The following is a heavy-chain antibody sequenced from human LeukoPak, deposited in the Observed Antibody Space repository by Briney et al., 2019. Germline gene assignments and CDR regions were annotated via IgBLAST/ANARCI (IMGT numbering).Heavy chain of an antibody. D-gene: IGHD3-16*01. J-gene: IGHJ4*02. CDR1: GFTFSSYS. V-gene: IGHV3-49*04. CDR2: IRSKVYGGTT. Sequence: SGGSLRLSCAASGFTFSSYSMNWVRQAPGKGLEWVGFIRSKVYGGTTEYAASVKGRFTISRDDSKSIAYLQMNSLKTEDTAVYYCTRDGWGGSYLDYWGQGTLVTVSS. CDR3: TRDGWGGSYLDY.